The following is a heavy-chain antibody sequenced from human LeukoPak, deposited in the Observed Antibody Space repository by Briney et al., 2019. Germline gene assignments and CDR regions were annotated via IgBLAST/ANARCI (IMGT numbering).Heavy chain of an antibody. CDR1: GGSISSYY. Sequence: SETLSLTCTVSGGSISSYYWSWIRRPPGKGLEWIGYIYYSGSTNYNPSLKSRVTISVDTSKNQFSLKLSSVTAADTAVYYCARHADYDILTGWFDYWGQGTLVTVSS. J-gene: IGHJ4*02. D-gene: IGHD3-9*01. CDR3: ARHADYDILTGWFDY. V-gene: IGHV4-59*01. CDR2: IYYSGST.